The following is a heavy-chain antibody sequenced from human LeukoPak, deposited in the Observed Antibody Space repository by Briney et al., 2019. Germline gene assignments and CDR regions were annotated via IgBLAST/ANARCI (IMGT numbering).Heavy chain of an antibody. CDR1: GGTFSSYA. D-gene: IGHD6-19*01. Sequence: GASVKVSCKASGGTFSSYAISWVRQAPGQGLEWMGWISVYNGNTNYTQKVQGRVTMTTETSTSTAYMELRSLRSDDTAVYYCARDYSRGDPDYWGQGTLVTVSS. CDR3: ARDYSRGDPDY. CDR2: ISVYNGNT. V-gene: IGHV1-18*01. J-gene: IGHJ4*02.